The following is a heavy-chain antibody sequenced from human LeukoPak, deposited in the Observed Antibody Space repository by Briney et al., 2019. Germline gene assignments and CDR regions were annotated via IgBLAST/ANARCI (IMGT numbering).Heavy chain of an antibody. CDR3: VKQDTVRGAPFDY. J-gene: IGHJ4*02. D-gene: IGHD3-10*01. Sequence: PGGSLRLSCSASGFTFSSYAMHWVRQAPGKGLEYVSAISSNGGSTYYADSVKGRFTISRDNSKNTLYLQMSSLRAEDTAVCYCVKQDTVRGAPFDYWGQGTLVTVSS. CDR2: ISSNGGST. V-gene: IGHV3-64D*06. CDR1: GFTFSSYA.